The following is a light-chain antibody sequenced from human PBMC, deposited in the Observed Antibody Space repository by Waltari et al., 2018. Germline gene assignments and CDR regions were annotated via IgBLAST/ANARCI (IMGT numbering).Light chain of an antibody. J-gene: IGKJ5*01. V-gene: IGKV1-13*02. CDR1: QGISSA. CDR3: QQFNSYPL. CDR2: DAS. Sequence: AIQLTQSPSSLSESVGDRVTITCRASQGISSALAWYQQKPGKAPKLLIYDASSLESGVPSRFSGSGSGTDFTLTISSLQPEDFATYYCQQFNSYPLFGQGTRLEIK.